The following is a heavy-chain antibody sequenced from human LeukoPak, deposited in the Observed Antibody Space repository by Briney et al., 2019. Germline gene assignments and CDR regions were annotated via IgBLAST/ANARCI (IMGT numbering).Heavy chain of an antibody. Sequence: PGGSLRLSCAASGFTFSSYAMNWVRQAPGKGLEWVSTISGSGGSTYYADSVKGRFTISRDNSKNTLYLQMNSLRAGDTAVYHCGKQGYCSGGSCYPWYFDYWGQGTLVTVSS. V-gene: IGHV3-23*01. CDR2: ISGSGGST. D-gene: IGHD2-15*01. CDR3: GKQGYCSGGSCYPWYFDY. CDR1: GFTFSSYA. J-gene: IGHJ4*02.